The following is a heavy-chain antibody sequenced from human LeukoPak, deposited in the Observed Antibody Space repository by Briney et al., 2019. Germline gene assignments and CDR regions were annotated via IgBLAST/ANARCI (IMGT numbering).Heavy chain of an antibody. CDR1: GFPFSSYA. V-gene: IGHV3-23*01. Sequence: GGPLRLSCAASGFPFSSYAMSWVRQAPGKGLEGVSAISGSGGSTYYADSVKGRFTISRDNSKNTLYLQMNSLRAEDTAVYYCAKSAYHYYYYMDVWGKGTTVTVSS. CDR2: ISGSGGST. CDR3: AKSAYHYYYYMDV. J-gene: IGHJ6*03.